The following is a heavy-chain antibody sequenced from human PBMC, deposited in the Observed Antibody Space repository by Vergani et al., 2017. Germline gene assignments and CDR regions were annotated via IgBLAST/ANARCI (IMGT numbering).Heavy chain of an antibody. D-gene: IGHD1-7*01. CDR1: GFSLNTHGVS. CDR3: VYRKTEWGTTGFFYPFSYYYYMDV. Sequence: QITLKESGPTLVKPTQTLTLTCTFSGFSLNTHGVSVAWIRQPPGKALDWLALIYWNDDQHYSPSLNNRVTITKDTSKNQVVLTMTNMDYVDTGTYYCVYRKTEWGTTGFFYPFSYYYYMDVWGKGTTVTVSS. CDR2: IYWNDDQ. V-gene: IGHV2-5*04. J-gene: IGHJ6*03.